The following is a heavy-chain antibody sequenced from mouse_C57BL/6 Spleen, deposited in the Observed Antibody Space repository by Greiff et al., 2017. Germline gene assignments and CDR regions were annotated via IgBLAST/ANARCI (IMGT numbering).Heavy chain of an antibody. V-gene: IGHV5-16*01. D-gene: IGHD2-12*01. Sequence: EVKLMESEGGLVQPGSSMKLSCTASGFTFSDYYMDWVRQVPEMGLEWVANINYDGSSTYYLDSLKSRFIISRDNAKNILYLQMSSLKSEDTATYYCARGYYSGFDDWGQGTTLTVSS. CDR1: GFTFSDYY. CDR3: ARGYYSGFDD. CDR2: INYDGSST. J-gene: IGHJ2*01.